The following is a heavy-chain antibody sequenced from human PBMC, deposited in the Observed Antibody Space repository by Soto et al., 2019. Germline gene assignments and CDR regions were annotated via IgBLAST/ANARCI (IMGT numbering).Heavy chain of an antibody. CDR2: ISSSGSTI. V-gene: IGHV3-48*03. CDR1: GFTFSSYE. D-gene: IGHD6-19*01. CDR3: ARTAQQWLVPWRVDAFDI. J-gene: IGHJ3*02. Sequence: GGSLRLSCAASGFTFSSYEMNWVRQAPGKGLEWVSYISSSGSTIYYADSVKGRFTISRDNAKNSLYLQMNSLRAEDTAVYYCARTAQQWLVPWRVDAFDIWGQGTMVTVSS.